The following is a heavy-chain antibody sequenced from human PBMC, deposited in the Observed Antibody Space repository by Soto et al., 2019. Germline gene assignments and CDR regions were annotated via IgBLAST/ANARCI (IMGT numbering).Heavy chain of an antibody. CDR3: ARVRISRIYTTAWYVDWFDP. J-gene: IGHJ5*02. D-gene: IGHD6-19*01. CDR2: IKQDGSEK. V-gene: IGHV3-7*01. Sequence: GGSLRLSCAASGFTLSSYWMSWVRQAPGKGLEWVANIKQDGSEKYYVDSVKGRFTISRDNAKNSLYLQMNSLRAEDMAVYYCARVRISRIYTTAWYVDWFDPWGQGTLVTVSS. CDR1: GFTLSSYW.